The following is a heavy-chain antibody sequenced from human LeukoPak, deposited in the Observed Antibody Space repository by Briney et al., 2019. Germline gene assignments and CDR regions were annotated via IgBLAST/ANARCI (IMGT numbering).Heavy chain of an antibody. CDR3: ARARYYYDSSGYYYWFDP. J-gene: IGHJ5*02. Sequence: SETLSLTCAISGGSISSGGYSWSWIRQPPGKGLEWIGYIYHSGSTYYNPSLKSRVTISVDRSRNQFSLKLSSVTAADTAVYYCARARYYYDSSGYYYWFDPWGQGTLVTVSS. V-gene: IGHV4-30-2*01. CDR1: GGSISSGGYS. D-gene: IGHD3-22*01. CDR2: IYHSGST.